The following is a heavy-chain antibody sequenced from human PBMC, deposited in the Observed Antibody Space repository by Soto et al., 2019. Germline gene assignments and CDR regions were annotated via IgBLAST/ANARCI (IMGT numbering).Heavy chain of an antibody. CDR1: GFTFSAYW. J-gene: IGHJ4*02. CDR2: IKGDGSEK. Sequence: QPGGSLRLSCAASGFTFSAYWMTWVRQAPGKGLEWVANIKGDGSEKHYVDSVKGRFTISRDNAKNSLYLQMNSLRAEDTAVYFCSRDVVVGAKALNYWGQGALGTVAS. D-gene: IGHD2-15*01. CDR3: SRDVVVGAKALNY. V-gene: IGHV3-7*01.